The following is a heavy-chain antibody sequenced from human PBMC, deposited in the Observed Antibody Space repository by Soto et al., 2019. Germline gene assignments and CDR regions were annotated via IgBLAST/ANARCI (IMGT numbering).Heavy chain of an antibody. CDR2: IYYSGST. CDR1: GGSISSGDYY. Sequence: SETLSLTCTVSGGSISSGDYYWSWIRQPPGKGLEWIGYIYYSGSTYYNPSLKSRVTISVDTSKNQFSLKLSSVTAADTAVYYCARVERGVTLFDYWGQGTLVTVSS. CDR3: ARVERGVTLFDY. V-gene: IGHV4-30-4*01. D-gene: IGHD3-3*01. J-gene: IGHJ4*02.